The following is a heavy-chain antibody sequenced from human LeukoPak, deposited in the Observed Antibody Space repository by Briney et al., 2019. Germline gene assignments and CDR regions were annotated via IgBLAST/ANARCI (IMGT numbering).Heavy chain of an antibody. CDR1: GYTFTSYG. V-gene: IGHV1-18*01. CDR3: ARDHFDCSSTSCYAGFFDY. J-gene: IGHJ4*02. CDR2: ISAYNGNT. D-gene: IGHD2-2*01. Sequence: ASVKVSCKASGYTFTSYGISWVRQAPGQGLEWMGWISAYNGNTNYAQKLQGRVTMTTDTSTSTAYMELRSLRFDDTAVYYCARDHFDCSSTSCYAGFFDYWGQGTLVTVSS.